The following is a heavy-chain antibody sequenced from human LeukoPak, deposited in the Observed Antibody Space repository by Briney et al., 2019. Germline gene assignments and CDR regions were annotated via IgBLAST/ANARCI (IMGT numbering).Heavy chain of an antibody. Sequence: SVTVSCLPSGYTSTAYDTNWVRQPDRQCLEWLGWMNPPTGDTGYAQKFQGRVTMTRDTSITKAYMELSGLTSEATAIYYCAKNLPYPGDFDDWGQGTLVTVSS. V-gene: IGHV1-8*01. CDR3: AKNLPYPGDFDD. D-gene: IGHD7-27*01. CDR1: GYTSTAYD. CDR2: MNPPTGDT. J-gene: IGHJ4*02.